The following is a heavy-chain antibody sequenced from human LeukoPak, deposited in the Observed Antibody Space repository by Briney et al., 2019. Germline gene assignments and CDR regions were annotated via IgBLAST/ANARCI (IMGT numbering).Heavy chain of an antibody. D-gene: IGHD2-2*01. V-gene: IGHV3-7*01. Sequence: PAGSLRLSCAASAFAFSISWTSWVRQAPGKGLEWVANIKQDGSETYYVDSLKGRFTVSRDNAKNSVYLQMNNLRAEDTAVYYCARRAPGYCITTSCPDTYYYYYYMDVWGKGTTVTVSS. CDR3: ARRAPGYCITTSCPDTYYYYYYMDV. CDR2: IKQDGSET. CDR1: AFAFSISW. J-gene: IGHJ6*03.